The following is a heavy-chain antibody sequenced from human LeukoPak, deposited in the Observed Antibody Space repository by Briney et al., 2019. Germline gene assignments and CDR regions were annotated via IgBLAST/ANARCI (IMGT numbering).Heavy chain of an antibody. V-gene: IGHV3-7*01. CDR3: ARDPPGLEVAGYDY. CDR1: GFNFSTYW. Sequence: PGGSLRLSCAVSGFNFSTYWMRWVRQAPGKGLEWVANMNQDGSEEYYVDSPKGRFTISRDNAKNSLHLQMNSLRAEDTAVYYCARDPPGLEVAGYDYWGQGTLVTVSS. J-gene: IGHJ4*02. D-gene: IGHD6-19*01. CDR2: MNQDGSEE.